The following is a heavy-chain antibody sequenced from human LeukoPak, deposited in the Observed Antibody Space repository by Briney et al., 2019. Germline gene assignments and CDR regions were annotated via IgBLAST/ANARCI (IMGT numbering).Heavy chain of an antibody. D-gene: IGHD4-17*01. V-gene: IGHV3-23*01. Sequence: GGSLRLSCAVSGISLTNYGMSWVRQAPGKGLEWVAGISDSGGRTNYADSVKGRFTISRDNPKNTLYLQMNSLRAEDTAVYYCAKESPYGGYQHWGQGTLVTVSS. J-gene: IGHJ1*01. CDR3: AKESPYGGYQH. CDR1: GISLTNYG. CDR2: ISDSGGRT.